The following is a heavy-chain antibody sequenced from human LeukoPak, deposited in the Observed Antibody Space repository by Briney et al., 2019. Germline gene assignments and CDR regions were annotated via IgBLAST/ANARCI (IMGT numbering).Heavy chain of an antibody. V-gene: IGHV3-11*01. Sequence: AGSLRLSCAASGFTFSDYYMSWIRQAPGKGLEWVSYISSSGSTIYYADSVKGRFTISRDNAKNSLYLQMNSLRAEDTAVYYCARGKTIFGVVYYFDYWGQGTLVTVSS. D-gene: IGHD3-3*01. CDR1: GFTFSDYY. J-gene: IGHJ4*02. CDR2: ISSSGSTI. CDR3: ARGKTIFGVVYYFDY.